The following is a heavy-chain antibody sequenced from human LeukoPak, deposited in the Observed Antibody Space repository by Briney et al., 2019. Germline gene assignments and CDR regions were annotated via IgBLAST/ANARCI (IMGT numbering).Heavy chain of an antibody. CDR2: TIPIFGTA. J-gene: IGHJ4*02. V-gene: IGHV1-69*05. D-gene: IGHD4-17*01. CDR1: GGTFSSYA. Sequence: ASVKVSCKASGGTFSSYAISWVRQAPGQGLEWMGGTIPIFGTANYAQKFQGRVTITTDESTSTAYMELSSLRSEDTAVYYCARNLDYGDYDDYFDYWGQGTLVTVSS. CDR3: ARNLDYGDYDDYFDY.